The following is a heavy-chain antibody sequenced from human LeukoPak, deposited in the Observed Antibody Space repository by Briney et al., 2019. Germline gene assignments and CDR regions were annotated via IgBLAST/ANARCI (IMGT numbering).Heavy chain of an antibody. J-gene: IGHJ6*03. CDR3: ARLAGYCSSTSCPNLEPNCYYYMDV. V-gene: IGHV4-34*01. CDR1: GGSFSGYY. D-gene: IGHD2-2*01. Sequence: SETLSLTCAVYGGSFSGYYWSWIRQPPGKGLEWLGEINHSGSTNYNPSLKSRVTISVDTSKNQFSLKLSSVTAANTAVYYCARLAGYCSSTSCPNLEPNCYYYMDVWGKGATVTVSS. CDR2: INHSGST.